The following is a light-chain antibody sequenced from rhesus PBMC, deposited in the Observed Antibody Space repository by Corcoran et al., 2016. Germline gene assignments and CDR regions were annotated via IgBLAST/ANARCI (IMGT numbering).Light chain of an antibody. CDR2: SSS. V-gene: IGKV1-74*01. Sequence: DIQMTQSPSSLSASVGDRVTITCRSSEIVHNYLHWYQQKPGKAPKLLIFSSSILQSGVPSRFSGNGSWTDFTLTITSLQPEDFAVYYCQHSYGSPFTFGPGTKLDI. J-gene: IGKJ3*01. CDR1: EIVHNY. CDR3: QHSYGSPFT.